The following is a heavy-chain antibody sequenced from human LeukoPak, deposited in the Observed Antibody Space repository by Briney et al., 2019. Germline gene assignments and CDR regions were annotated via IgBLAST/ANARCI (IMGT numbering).Heavy chain of an antibody. V-gene: IGHV1-18*01. CDR3: ARTSGIAVAGKVVDY. J-gene: IGHJ4*02. CDR1: GYTFTSYG. Sequence: ASVKVSCKASGYTFTSYGISWVRQAPGQGLEWMGWISAYNGNTNYAQKLQGRVTMTTDTSTSTAYMELRSLRSDDTAVYYCARTSGIAVAGKVVDYRGQGTLVTVSS. CDR2: ISAYNGNT. D-gene: IGHD6-19*01.